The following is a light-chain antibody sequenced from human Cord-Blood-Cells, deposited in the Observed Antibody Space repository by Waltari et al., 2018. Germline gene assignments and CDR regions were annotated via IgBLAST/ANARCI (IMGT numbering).Light chain of an antibody. CDR2: DVS. Sequence: QSALTQPASVSGSPGQSITISCTGTSSDVCGYNYVSWYQQHPGKAPKPMIYDVSKRPSGVSNRFSGSKSGNTASLTISGLQAEDEADYYCSSYTSSSTLVFGGGTKLTVL. CDR1: SSDVCGYNY. V-gene: IGLV2-14*01. CDR3: SSYTSSSTLV. J-gene: IGLJ3*02.